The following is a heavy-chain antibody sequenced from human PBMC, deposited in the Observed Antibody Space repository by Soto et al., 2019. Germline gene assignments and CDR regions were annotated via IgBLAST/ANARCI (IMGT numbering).Heavy chain of an antibody. D-gene: IGHD6-19*01. CDR2: ISSSGSTI. Sequence: PGGSLRLSCAASGFTFSDYYMSWIRQAPGKGLEWVSYISSSGSTIYYADSVKGRFTISRDNAKNSLYLQMNSLRAEDTAVYYCARELSPSSGWREYYYFDYWGQGTLVTVSS. V-gene: IGHV3-11*01. CDR1: GFTFSDYY. J-gene: IGHJ4*02. CDR3: ARELSPSSGWREYYYFDY.